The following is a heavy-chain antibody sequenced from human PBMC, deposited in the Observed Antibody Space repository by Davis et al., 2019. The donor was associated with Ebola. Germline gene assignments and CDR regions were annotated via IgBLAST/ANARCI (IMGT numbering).Heavy chain of an antibody. CDR3: AKLTLYWSGYSDWFDP. Sequence: GSLRLSCAASGFTFSSYAMSWVRQAPGKGLEWVSAISGSGSTIYYADSVKGRFTISRDNSKNTLYLQMNSLRAEDTAVYYCAKLTLYWSGYSDWFDPWGQGTLVTVSS. D-gene: IGHD3-3*01. CDR1: GFTFSSYA. J-gene: IGHJ5*02. CDR2: ISGSGSTI. V-gene: IGHV3-23*01.